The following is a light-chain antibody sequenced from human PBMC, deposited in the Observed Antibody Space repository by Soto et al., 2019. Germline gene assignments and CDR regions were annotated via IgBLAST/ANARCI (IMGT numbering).Light chain of an antibody. CDR2: SDD. V-gene: IGLV1-44*01. CDR3: ASWEDSLTGWV. J-gene: IGLJ3*02. CDR1: SSNVGSNT. Sequence: QSVLTQPPSASGTPGQRVTISCSGSSSNVGSNTVSWYQQLPGTAPKVLIYSDDQRPSGVPDRFSGSRSGSSASLAISGLQSGAEAEYYCASWEDSLTGWVIGGGTKLTVL.